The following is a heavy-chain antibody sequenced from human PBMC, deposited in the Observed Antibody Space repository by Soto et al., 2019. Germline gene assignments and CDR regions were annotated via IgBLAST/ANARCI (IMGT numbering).Heavy chain of an antibody. CDR3: ARDGPTSTRFDP. CDR2: IYYSGST. Sequence: PSETLSLTCTVSGGSISSGGYYWSWIRQHPGKGLEWIGYIYYSGSTYYNPSLKSRVTISVDTSKNQFSLKLSSVTAADTAVYYCARDGPTSTRFDPCGQRTLVTVSS. CDR1: GGSISSGGYY. D-gene: IGHD2-2*01. J-gene: IGHJ5*02. V-gene: IGHV4-31*03.